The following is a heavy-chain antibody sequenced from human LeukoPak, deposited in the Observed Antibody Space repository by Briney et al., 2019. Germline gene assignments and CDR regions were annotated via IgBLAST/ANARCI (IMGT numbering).Heavy chain of an antibody. D-gene: IGHD3-9*01. Sequence: PPQTLSLTCTVSGGSISSGGYYWSWIRQHPGKGLEWIGYIYYSGSTYYNPSLKSRVTISVDTSKNQFSLKLSSVTAADTAVYYCARGTYYDILTGYYFPVVGPFDIWGQGTMVTVSS. CDR3: ARGTYYDILTGYYFPVVGPFDI. J-gene: IGHJ3*02. V-gene: IGHV4-31*03. CDR2: IYYSGST. CDR1: GGSISSGGYY.